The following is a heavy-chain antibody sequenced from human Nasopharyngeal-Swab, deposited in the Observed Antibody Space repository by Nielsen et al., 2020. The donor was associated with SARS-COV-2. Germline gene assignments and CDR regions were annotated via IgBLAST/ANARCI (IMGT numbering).Heavy chain of an antibody. D-gene: IGHD3-16*01. Sequence: GRSLRLSCAASGFNLRDFSMNWVRQAPGKGLEWVSSISSRSSYIYYADSVKGRFTISRDNSKNTLYLQMNSLRADNTAIYYCAKGLAEYLIGRNYYDYYGMDVWGQGTTVTVSS. CDR2: ISSRSSYI. CDR1: GFNLRDFS. J-gene: IGHJ6*02. V-gene: IGHV3-21*04. CDR3: AKGLAEYLIGRNYYDYYGMDV.